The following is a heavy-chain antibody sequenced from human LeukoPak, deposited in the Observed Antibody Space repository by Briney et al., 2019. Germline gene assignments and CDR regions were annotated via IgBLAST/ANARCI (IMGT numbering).Heavy chain of an antibody. J-gene: IGHJ4*02. V-gene: IGHV3-23*01. Sequence: QAGGSLRLSCAASGFTFSSYAMGWVRQAPEKGLEWVSTISGSTINIYYADSVKGRFTISRDNSKNTLYLQMNSLRAEDTAIYYCAKVVLSSRWYHFDHWGQGTLVTVSS. CDR2: ISGSTINI. D-gene: IGHD6-13*01. CDR1: GFTFSSYA. CDR3: AKVVLSSRWYHFDH.